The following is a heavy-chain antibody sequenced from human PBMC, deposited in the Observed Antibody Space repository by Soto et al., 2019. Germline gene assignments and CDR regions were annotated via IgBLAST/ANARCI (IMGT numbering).Heavy chain of an antibody. Sequence: QVQLVQSGAEVKKLGASVKVSCKASGYSFTRYDMNRVRQVPGQGPVWMGWMNPNSADTGYAQKFQGKVTISRDMSTKTLYIELSGLTSADTAVYYCARGESLDPHMDVWGRGTKVTVSS. CDR3: ARGESLDPHMDV. CDR1: GYSFTRYD. CDR2: MNPNSADT. V-gene: IGHV1-8*01. J-gene: IGHJ6*03.